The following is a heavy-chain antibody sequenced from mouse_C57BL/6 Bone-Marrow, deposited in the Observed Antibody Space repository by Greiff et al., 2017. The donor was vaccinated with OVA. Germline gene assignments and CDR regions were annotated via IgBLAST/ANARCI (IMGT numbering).Heavy chain of an antibody. V-gene: IGHV1-64*01. J-gene: IGHJ4*01. CDR3: ANYYGSGAMDY. Sequence: QVQLQQPGAELVKPGASVKLSCKASGYTFTSYWMHWVKQRPGQGLEWIGMIHPNSGSTNYNEKFKGKATLTADKSSSTAYMQLNSLTSEDSAVYFCANYYGSGAMDYWGQGTSVTVSS. CDR1: GYTFTSYW. D-gene: IGHD1-1*01. CDR2: IHPNSGST.